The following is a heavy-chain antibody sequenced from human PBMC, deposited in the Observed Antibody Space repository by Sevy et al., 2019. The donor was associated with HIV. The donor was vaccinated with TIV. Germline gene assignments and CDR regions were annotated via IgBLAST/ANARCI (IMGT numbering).Heavy chain of an antibody. J-gene: IGHJ6*03. D-gene: IGHD3-22*01. CDR1: GFSFDSYG. CDR3: AKGGGGHYDPDEIAYYFYYYNMDV. V-gene: IGHV3-23*01. CDR2: ISGSGTRT. Sequence: GGSLRLSCAVSGFSFDSYGMTWVRQAPGKGLEWVSAISGSGTRTYYADSVKGRFIISRDNSKNTLDLQMNSLRAEDTGLYYRAKGGGGHYDPDEIAYYFYYYNMDVWGKGTTVTVSS.